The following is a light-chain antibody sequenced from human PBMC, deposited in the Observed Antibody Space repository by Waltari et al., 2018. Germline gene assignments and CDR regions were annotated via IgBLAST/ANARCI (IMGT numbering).Light chain of an antibody. V-gene: IGLV2-8*01. J-gene: IGLJ2*01. CDR1: SSHVGGFDY. CDR3: SSFAGSSQML. Sequence: QSALTQPPSASGSPGQSVPISCTGPSSHVGGFDYVSWYQQHPGKVPRLMIYEVSKRPSGFPDRFAGSKSGNTASLTVSGLQVEDEADYYCSSFAGSSQMLFGGGTKLTVL. CDR2: EVS.